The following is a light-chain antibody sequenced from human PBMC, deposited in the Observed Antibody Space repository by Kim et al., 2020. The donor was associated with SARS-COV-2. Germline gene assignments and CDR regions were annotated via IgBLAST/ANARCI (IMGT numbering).Light chain of an antibody. CDR2: EVV. V-gene: IGLV2-23*02. CDR3: CSFVGSSTLM. CDR1: SSDVGKYNL. J-gene: IGLJ3*02. Sequence: QSALTQPASVSGSPGQSITISCTGTSSDVGKYNLVSWYQQHPGKAPKLIIYEVVKRPSGVSGRFSGSKSGSTASLTISGLQAEDEADYHCCSFVGSSTLMFGGGTKLTVL.